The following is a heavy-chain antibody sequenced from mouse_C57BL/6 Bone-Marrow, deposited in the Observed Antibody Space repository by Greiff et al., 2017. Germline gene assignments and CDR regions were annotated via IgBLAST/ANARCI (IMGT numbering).Heavy chain of an antibody. V-gene: IGHV1-81*01. J-gene: IGHJ2*01. CDR3: ARGGVFDY. CDR1: GYTFTSYG. CDR2: IYPRSGNT. Sequence: VQLVESGAELARPGASVKLSCKASGYTFTSYGISWVKQRTGQGLEWIGEIYPRSGNTYYNEKFKGKATLTADKSSSTAYMELRSLTSEDSAVYFCARGGVFDYWGQGTTLTVSS.